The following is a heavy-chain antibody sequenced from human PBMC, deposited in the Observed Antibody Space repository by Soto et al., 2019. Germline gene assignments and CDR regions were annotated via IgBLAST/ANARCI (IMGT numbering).Heavy chain of an antibody. Sequence: PSETLSLTCPVSGGSISSSSYYWGWIRQPPGKGLEWIGSIYYSGSTYYNPSLKSRVTISVDTSKNQFSLKLSSVTAADTAVYYCARHRKGIVGATIVHYYYYGMDVWGQGTTVTVSS. CDR3: ARHRKGIVGATIVHYYYYGMDV. J-gene: IGHJ6*02. D-gene: IGHD1-26*01. CDR1: GGSISSSSYY. CDR2: IYYSGST. V-gene: IGHV4-39*01.